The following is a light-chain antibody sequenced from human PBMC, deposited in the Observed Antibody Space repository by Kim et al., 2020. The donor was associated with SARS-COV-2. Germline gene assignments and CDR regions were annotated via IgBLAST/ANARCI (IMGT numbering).Light chain of an antibody. CDR1: QSISSSS. V-gene: IGKV3-20*01. J-gene: IGKJ2*01. CDR2: GAS. CDR3: QYNGTN. Sequence: TLSLSPGEGATLSCRAAQSISSSSIDWYQQKPGQSPRLIIYGASSRATGIPDRFSGSGSGTDFTLTISRLEPEDFAVYYCQYNGTNFGQGTKLEI.